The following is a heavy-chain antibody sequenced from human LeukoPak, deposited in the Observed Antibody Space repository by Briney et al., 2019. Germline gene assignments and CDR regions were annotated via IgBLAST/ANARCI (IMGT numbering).Heavy chain of an antibody. CDR2: INPSGGST. Sequence: ASVKVSCKASGYTFTGYYMHWVRQAPGQGLEWMGIINPSGGSTSYAQKFQGRVTMTRDTSTSTVYMELSSLRSEGTAVYYCARDLRIAAAGENWFDPWGQGTLVTVSS. J-gene: IGHJ5*02. D-gene: IGHD6-13*01. CDR3: ARDLRIAAAGENWFDP. V-gene: IGHV1-46*01. CDR1: GYTFTGYY.